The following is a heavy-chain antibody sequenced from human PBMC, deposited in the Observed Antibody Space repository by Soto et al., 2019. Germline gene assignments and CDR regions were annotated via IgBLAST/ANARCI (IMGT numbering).Heavy chain of an antibody. CDR3: AREPLP. CDR1: GGSISSGGYY. V-gene: IGHV4-31*03. Sequence: QVQLQESGPGLVKPSQTLSLTCTVSGGSISSGGYYWNWIRQHPGKGLEWIGYIYYSETTYYNPTLSSRVTTTADPSKTQSSLTLISVPGADTAVYYFAREPLPGGQGTLVTVSS. J-gene: IGHJ4*02. CDR2: IYYSETT.